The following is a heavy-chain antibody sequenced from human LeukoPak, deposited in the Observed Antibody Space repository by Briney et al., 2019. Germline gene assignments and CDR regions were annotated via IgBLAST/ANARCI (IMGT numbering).Heavy chain of an antibody. CDR2: INPNSGGT. V-gene: IGHV1-2*06. Sequence: ASVKVSCKASGYTFTGYYMHWVRQAPGQGLEWMGRINPNSGGTNYAQKFQGKVTMTRDTSISTAYMELSRLRSDDTAVYYCARGAQQWLVQTYYFDYWGQGTLVTVSS. D-gene: IGHD6-19*01. CDR3: ARGAQQWLVQTYYFDY. CDR1: GYTFTGYY. J-gene: IGHJ4*02.